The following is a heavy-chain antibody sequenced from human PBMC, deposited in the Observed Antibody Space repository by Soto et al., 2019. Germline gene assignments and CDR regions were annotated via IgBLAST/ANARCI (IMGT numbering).Heavy chain of an antibody. V-gene: IGHV1-69*12. Sequence: QVQLVQSGAEVKKPGSSVKVSCKASGGTFSSCAMSWVRQAPGQGLEWMGGIIPIFGTANYAQKFQGRVTITADESTSTAYMELSSLRSDDTAVYYCARSGARPGDYYYGMYVWGQGTTVTVSS. D-gene: IGHD3-10*01. CDR3: ARSGARPGDYYYGMYV. CDR1: GGTFSSCA. CDR2: IIPIFGTA. J-gene: IGHJ6*02.